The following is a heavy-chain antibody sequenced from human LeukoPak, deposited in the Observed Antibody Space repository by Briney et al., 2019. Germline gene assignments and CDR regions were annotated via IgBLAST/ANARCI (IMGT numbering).Heavy chain of an antibody. V-gene: IGHV1-18*01. D-gene: IGHD3-10*01. CDR1: RYTFTSYG. CDR3: ASQTMVRGGITAFDY. CDR2: ISAYNGNT. Sequence: ASVTETFMASRYTFTSYGINWVRQAPGQGLEWMGWISAYNGNTNYAQKLQGRVTMTTDTSTSTAYMELRSLRSDDTAVYYCASQTMVRGGITAFDYWGQGTLVTVSS. J-gene: IGHJ4*02.